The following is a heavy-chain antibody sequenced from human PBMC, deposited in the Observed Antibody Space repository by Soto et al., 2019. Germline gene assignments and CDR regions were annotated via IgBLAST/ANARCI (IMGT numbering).Heavy chain of an antibody. CDR3: ARDYYDSSGYYPYYGMDV. CDR2: IYYSGST. J-gene: IGHJ6*02. Sequence: SETLSLTCTVSGGSISSGGYYWSCIRQHPGKGMEWIGYIYYSGSTYYNPSLKSRVTISVDTSKNQFSLKMSYVNAADTAVYYCARDYYDSSGYYPYYGMDVWGQGTTVS. D-gene: IGHD3-22*01. V-gene: IGHV4-31*03. CDR1: GGSISSGGYY.